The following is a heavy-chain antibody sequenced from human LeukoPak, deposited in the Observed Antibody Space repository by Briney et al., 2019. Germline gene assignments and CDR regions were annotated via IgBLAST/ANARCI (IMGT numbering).Heavy chain of an antibody. D-gene: IGHD6-13*01. CDR1: GFTFSTYS. V-gene: IGHV3-21*01. CDR3: ARDPGAAQPSRFDY. CDR2: ISSSSSYI. Sequence: GGSLRLSCAASGFTFSTYSMNWVRQAPGKGLEWVSSISSSSSYIYYADSVKGRFTISRDNAKNSLYLQMNSLRAEDTAVYYCARDPGAAQPSRFDYWSQGTLVTVSS. J-gene: IGHJ4*02.